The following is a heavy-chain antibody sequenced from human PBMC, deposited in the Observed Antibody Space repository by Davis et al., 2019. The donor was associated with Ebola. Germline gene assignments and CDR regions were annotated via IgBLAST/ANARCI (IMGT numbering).Heavy chain of an antibody. CDR2: IHYSGST. J-gene: IGHJ5*02. Sequence: SETLSLTCAVSGGSISSYYWSWIRQPPGKGLEWIGYIHYSGSTNNNPSLKSRVPISADTSKNQFSLKLSSVTAADTAVYYCARLIAARPGYNWFDPWGQGTLVTVSS. D-gene: IGHD6-6*01. CDR1: GGSISSYY. V-gene: IGHV4-59*01. CDR3: ARLIAARPGYNWFDP.